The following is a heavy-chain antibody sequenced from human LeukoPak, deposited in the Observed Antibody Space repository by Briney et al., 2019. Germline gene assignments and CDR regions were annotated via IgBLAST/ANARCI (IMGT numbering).Heavy chain of an antibody. Sequence: PGGSLRLSCAASGFTFSAYWMHWVRHAPGKGLVWVSRIDSGGISSNYADSVKGRFTISRDNAKNTLYLQMNSLRAEDTAVYYCARDRNYSPDYWGQGTLVTVSS. D-gene: IGHD2-21*01. V-gene: IGHV3-74*01. J-gene: IGHJ4*02. CDR2: IDSGGISS. CDR1: GFTFSAYW. CDR3: ARDRNYSPDY.